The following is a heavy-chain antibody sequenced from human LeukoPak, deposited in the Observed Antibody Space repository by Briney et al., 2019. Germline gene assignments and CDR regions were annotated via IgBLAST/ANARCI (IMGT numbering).Heavy chain of an antibody. CDR2: IYTSGST. Sequence: SETLSLTCTVSGGSISSGDYYWSWIRQPAGKGLEWIGRIYTSGSTNYNPSLKSRVTMSVDTSKNQFSLQLSSVTAADTAVYYCRGVRFGELFDYWGQGTLVTVSS. V-gene: IGHV4-61*02. D-gene: IGHD3-10*01. CDR3: RGVRFGELFDY. CDR1: GGSISSGDYY. J-gene: IGHJ4*02.